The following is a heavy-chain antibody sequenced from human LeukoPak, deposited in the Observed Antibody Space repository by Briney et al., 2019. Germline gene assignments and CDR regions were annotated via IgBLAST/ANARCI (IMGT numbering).Heavy chain of an antibody. D-gene: IGHD3-3*01. V-gene: IGHV1-18*01. J-gene: IGHJ4*02. CDR3: ATTYDFWSGYYTYFDY. Sequence: ASVKVSCKASGYTFTSYGISWVRQAPGQGLEWMGWISAYNGNTNYAQKLQGRVTMTEDTSTDTAYMELSSLRSEDTAVYYCATTYDFWSGYYTYFDYWGQGTLVTVSS. CDR2: ISAYNGNT. CDR1: GYTFTSYG.